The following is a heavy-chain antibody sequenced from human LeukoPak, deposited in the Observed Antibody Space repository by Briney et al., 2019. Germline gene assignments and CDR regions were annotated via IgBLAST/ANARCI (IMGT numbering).Heavy chain of an antibody. V-gene: IGHV1-46*01. Sequence: ASVKVSCKASGYTFTRYYVHWVRQAPGQGLEWMGIINPSGGSTSYAQKFQGRVTMTRDTSTSTVYMELSGLRSEDTAVYYCARDQHIMATIGEYYFDFWGQGTLVSVSS. CDR3: ARDQHIMATIGEYYFDF. CDR1: GYTFTRYY. D-gene: IGHD5-12*01. J-gene: IGHJ4*02. CDR2: INPSGGST.